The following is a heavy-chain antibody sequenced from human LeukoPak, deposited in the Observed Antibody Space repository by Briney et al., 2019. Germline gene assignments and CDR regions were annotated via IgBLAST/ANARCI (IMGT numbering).Heavy chain of an antibody. D-gene: IGHD3/OR15-3a*01. CDR3: AKDWTGDDY. V-gene: IGHV3-23*01. CDR1: GFTFSSYA. J-gene: IGHJ4*02. CDR2: ISGSGGTT. Sequence: PGASLRLSCAASGFTFSSYAMSWVRQAPGKGLEWVSAISGSGGTTYYADAVKGRFTISRDNSKNTLYLQMNSLRAEDTAVYYCAKDWTGDDYWGQGTLVTVSS.